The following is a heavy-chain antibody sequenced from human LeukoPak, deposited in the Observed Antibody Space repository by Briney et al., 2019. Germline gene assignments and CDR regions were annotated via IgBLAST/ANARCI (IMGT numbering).Heavy chain of an antibody. CDR2: INHSGST. Sequence: SEPLSLTCAVYGGSFSGYYWSWIRQPPGKGLEWIGEINHSGSTNYNPSLKSRVTISVGTSKNQFSLKRSSVTAADTAVYYCARGGSSWYGYFDYWGQGTLVTVSS. D-gene: IGHD6-13*01. J-gene: IGHJ4*02. V-gene: IGHV4-34*01. CDR3: ARGGSSWYGYFDY. CDR1: GGSFSGYY.